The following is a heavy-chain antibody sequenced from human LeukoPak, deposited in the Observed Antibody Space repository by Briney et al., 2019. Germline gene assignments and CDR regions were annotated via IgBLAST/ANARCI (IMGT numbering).Heavy chain of an antibody. V-gene: IGHV4-38-2*02. CDR1: GYSISSGYY. CDR2: IYHSGST. J-gene: IGHJ4*02. Sequence: SETLSLTCTVSGYSISSGYYWGWIRQPPGKGLEWIGSIYHSGSTYYNPSLKSRVTISIDTSKNQFSLKLSSVTAADTAVYYCARENIVVVVAAHFDYWGQGTLVTVSS. D-gene: IGHD2-15*01. CDR3: ARENIVVVVAAHFDY.